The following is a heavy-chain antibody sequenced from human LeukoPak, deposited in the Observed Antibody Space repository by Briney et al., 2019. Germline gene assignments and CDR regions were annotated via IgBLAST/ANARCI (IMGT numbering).Heavy chain of an antibody. D-gene: IGHD3-22*01. V-gene: IGHV3-64*01. J-gene: IGHJ4*02. CDR2: ISSNGGST. Sequence: GGSLRLSCAASGFTFSSYAMHWVRQAPGKGLECVSAISSNGGSTYYANSVKGRFTISRDNSKNTLYLQMGSLRAEDMAVYYCARTAAYYYDPLKFDYWGQGTLVTVSS. CDR3: ARTAAYYYDPLKFDY. CDR1: GFTFSSYA.